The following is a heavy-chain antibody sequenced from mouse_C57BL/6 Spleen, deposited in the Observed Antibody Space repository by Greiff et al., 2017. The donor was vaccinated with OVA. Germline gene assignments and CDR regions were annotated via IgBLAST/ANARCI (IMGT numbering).Heavy chain of an antibody. V-gene: IGHV1-53*01. CDR1: GYTFTSYW. CDR2: INPSNGGT. J-gene: IGHJ4*01. Sequence: VQLQQPGTELVKPGASVKLSCKASGYTFTSYWMHWVKQRPGQGLEWIGNINPSNGGTNYNEKFKSKATLTVDKSSSTAYMQLSSLTSEDSAVYYCARGAYYYGSSYGNAMDYWGQGTSVTVSS. D-gene: IGHD1-1*01. CDR3: ARGAYYYGSSYGNAMDY.